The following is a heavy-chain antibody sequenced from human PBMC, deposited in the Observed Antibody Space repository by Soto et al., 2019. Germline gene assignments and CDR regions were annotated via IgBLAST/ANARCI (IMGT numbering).Heavy chain of an antibody. CDR3: ARDNKEYDFWSGYYPHYYYYYGMDV. V-gene: IGHV1-2*04. Sequence: GASVKVSCKASGYTFTGYYMHWVRQAPGQGLEWMGWINPNSGGTNYAQKFQGWVTMTRDTSISTAYMELSRLRSDDTAVYYCARDNKEYDFWSGYYPHYYYYYGMDVWGQGTTVTVSS. D-gene: IGHD3-3*01. J-gene: IGHJ6*02. CDR1: GYTFTGYY. CDR2: INPNSGGT.